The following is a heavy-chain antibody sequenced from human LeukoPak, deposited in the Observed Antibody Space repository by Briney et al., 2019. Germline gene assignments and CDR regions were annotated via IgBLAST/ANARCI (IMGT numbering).Heavy chain of an antibody. CDR3: ARHYGP. CDR2: IYYSGST. CDR1: GGSISGYH. D-gene: IGHD3-10*01. J-gene: IGHJ4*02. Sequence: SETLSLTCTVSGGSISGYHWSWLRQPPGKGLEWIGDIYYSGSTNYNPSLTSRVTISVDTSKNQFSLKLNSVTATDTAVYYCARHYGPWGQGTLVTVSS. V-gene: IGHV4-59*08.